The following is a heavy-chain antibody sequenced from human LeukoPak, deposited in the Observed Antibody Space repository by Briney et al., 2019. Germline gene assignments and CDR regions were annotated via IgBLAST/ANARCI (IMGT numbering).Heavy chain of an antibody. J-gene: IGHJ4*02. Sequence: GRSLRLSCAASGFTFSSYAMHWVRQAPGKGLEWVAVISYDGSNKYYADSVKGRFTISRDNSKNTLYLQMNSLRAEDTAVYYCARGPDYDILTGYCPVLDYWGQGTLVTVSS. CDR1: GFTFSSYA. CDR2: ISYDGSNK. V-gene: IGHV3-30*04. D-gene: IGHD3-9*01. CDR3: ARGPDYDILTGYCPVLDY.